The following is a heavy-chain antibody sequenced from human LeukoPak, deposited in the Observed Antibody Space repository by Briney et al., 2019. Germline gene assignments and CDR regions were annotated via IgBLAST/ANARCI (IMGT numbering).Heavy chain of an antibody. CDR3: ARDPRGNWNDGLNWFDP. Sequence: EASVKVSCKPSGYTFTGYYIHWVRQAPSQGLEWMGWINPTSGGTNYAPKFQGRVTMTRDTSISTAYMELSRLRSDDTAVYYCARDPRGNWNDGLNWFDPWGQGTLVTVSS. D-gene: IGHD1-20*01. CDR1: GYTFTGYY. CDR2: INPTSGGT. J-gene: IGHJ5*02. V-gene: IGHV1-2*02.